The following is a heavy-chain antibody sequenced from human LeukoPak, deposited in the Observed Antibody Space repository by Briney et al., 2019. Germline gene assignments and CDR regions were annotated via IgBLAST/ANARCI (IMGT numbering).Heavy chain of an antibody. J-gene: IGHJ4*02. D-gene: IGHD3-10*01. CDR2: FDPEDGET. V-gene: IGHV1-24*01. CDR3: ATDPGFANYYGSGSYYNH. Sequence: ASVKVSCKVSGYTLTELSMHWVRQAPGKGLEWMGGFDPEDGETIYAQKFQGRVTMTEDTSTDTAYMELSSLRSEDTAVYYCATDPGFANYYGSGSYYNHWGQGTLVTVSS. CDR1: GYTLTELS.